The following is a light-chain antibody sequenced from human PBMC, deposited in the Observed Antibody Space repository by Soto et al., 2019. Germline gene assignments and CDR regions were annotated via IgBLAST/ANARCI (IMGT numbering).Light chain of an antibody. CDR1: QSISRN. V-gene: IGKV1-39*01. CDR3: QQSFTTASIT. Sequence: DIQMTQYPSSLSASVGDRVTITCRASQSISRNLNWYQHKPGKAPKLLIYAASNLQNGVPSRFRGGGSGTECTLSINSLQPEDFGTYYCQQSFTTASITFGQGTRLEIK. CDR2: AAS. J-gene: IGKJ5*01.